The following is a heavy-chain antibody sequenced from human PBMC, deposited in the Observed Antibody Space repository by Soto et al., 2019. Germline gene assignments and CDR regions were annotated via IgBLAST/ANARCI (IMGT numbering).Heavy chain of an antibody. J-gene: IGHJ6*02. V-gene: IGHV3-49*04. CDR1: GFTSDDYDYA. D-gene: IGHD3-3*01. Sequence: GGSLRLSCTFSGFTSDDYDYALTWVRQAPGKGLQWLGLIRGSTYGGTTEYAASVKGRFTISRDDSKGIAYLQMNSLKTEDTAVYYCYRDGDFYGLDVWGQGTTVTVSS. CDR2: IRGSTYGGTT. CDR3: YRDGDFYGLDV.